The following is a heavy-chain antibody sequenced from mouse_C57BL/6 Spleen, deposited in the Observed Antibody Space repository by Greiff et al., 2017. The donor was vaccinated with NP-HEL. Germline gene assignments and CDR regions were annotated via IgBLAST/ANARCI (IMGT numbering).Heavy chain of an antibody. CDR3: ARDDYGSSFLFDY. D-gene: IGHD1-1*01. J-gene: IGHJ2*01. Sequence: VQLQQSGAELAKPGASVKLSCKASGYTFTSYWMHWVKQRPGQGLEWIGYINPSSGYTKYNQKFKDKATLTADKSSSTAYMQLSSLTYEDSAVYDCARDDYGSSFLFDYWGQGTTLTVSS. CDR2: INPSSGYT. CDR1: GYTFTSYW. V-gene: IGHV1-7*01.